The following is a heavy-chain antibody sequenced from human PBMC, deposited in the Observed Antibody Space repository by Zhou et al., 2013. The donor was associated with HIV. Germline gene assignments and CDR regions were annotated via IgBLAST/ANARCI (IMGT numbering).Heavy chain of an antibody. V-gene: IGHV1-8*01. CDR3: ARDPSHQPDDWFDP. D-gene: IGHD2-2*01. J-gene: IGHJ5*02. Sequence: QVQLVQSGAEVKKPGASVKVSCKASGYTFSSYDLNWVRQVPGQGLEWLGRINPNGGNTDYAQKFQGRLTLTRDTSTSTAYMELRSLRSDDTAVYYCARDPSHQPDDWFDPWGQGTLVTVSS. CDR1: GYTFSSYD. CDR2: INPNGGNT.